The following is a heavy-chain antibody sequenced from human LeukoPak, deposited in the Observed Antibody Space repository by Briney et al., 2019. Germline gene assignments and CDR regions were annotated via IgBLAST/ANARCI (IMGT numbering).Heavy chain of an antibody. V-gene: IGHV3-23*01. CDR1: GFTFSSYA. D-gene: IGHD1-1*01. Sequence: GGSLRLSCAASGFTFSSYAMSWVRQAPGKGLEWVSSIGGGGVDTYYADSVKGRFTISRDNSKNTLYLQMNSLRVEDTAVYYCAKDPPTTGTTFDNWGRGTLVTVSS. J-gene: IGHJ4*02. CDR3: AKDPPTTGTTFDN. CDR2: IGGGGVDT.